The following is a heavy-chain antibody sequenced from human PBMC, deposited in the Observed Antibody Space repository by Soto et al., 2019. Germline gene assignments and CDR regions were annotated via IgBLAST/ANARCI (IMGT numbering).Heavy chain of an antibody. CDR3: ARGGPQLEFVY. J-gene: IGHJ4*02. V-gene: IGHV3-48*02. D-gene: IGHD6-13*01. CDR1: GFTFSDYS. Sequence: EVQLVESGGGLVQPGGTLRLSCAASGFTFSDYSMNWVRQAPGKGLEWVSYISSSATSIYYADSVKGRFTISRDKAKNSLYLHMSGRGDEDTAVYYSARGGPQLEFVYWGQGTLVTVSS. CDR2: ISSSATSI.